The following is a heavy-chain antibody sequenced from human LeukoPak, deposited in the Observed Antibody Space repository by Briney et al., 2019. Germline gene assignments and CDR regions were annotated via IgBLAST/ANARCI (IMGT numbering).Heavy chain of an antibody. CDR2: VYTSGST. CDR3: ARDRPGYFDY. CDR1: GGSISSGSYY. J-gene: IGHJ4*02. V-gene: IGHV4-61*02. Sequence: SQTLSLTCTVSGGSISSGSYYWSWIRQPAGKGLEWIGRVYTSGSTNYNPSLKSRVTISVDTSKNQFSLKLSSVTAADTAVYYCARDRPGYFDYWGQGTLVAVSS.